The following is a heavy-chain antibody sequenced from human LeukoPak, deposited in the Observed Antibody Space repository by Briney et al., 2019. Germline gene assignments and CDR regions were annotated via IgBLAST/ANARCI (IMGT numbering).Heavy chain of an antibody. CDR3: AKAEPGYSSGWYGYYGMDV. CDR2: ISYDGSNK. J-gene: IGHJ6*02. CDR1: GFTFSSYG. D-gene: IGHD6-19*01. V-gene: IGHV3-30*18. Sequence: PGRSLRLSCAASGFTFSSYGMHWVRQAPGKGLEWVAVISYDGSNKYYADSVKGRFTISRDNSKNTPYLQMNSLRAEDTAVYYCAKAEPGYSSGWYGYYGMDVWGQGTTVTVSS.